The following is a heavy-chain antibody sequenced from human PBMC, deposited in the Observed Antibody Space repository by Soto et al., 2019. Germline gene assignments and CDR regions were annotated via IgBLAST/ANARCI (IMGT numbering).Heavy chain of an antibody. CDR1: GFTFSSYS. J-gene: IGHJ6*02. D-gene: IGHD6-19*01. Sequence: HPGGSLRLSCAASGFTFSSYSMNWVRQAPGKGLEWVSYISSSSSTIYYADSVKGRFTISRDNAKNSLYLQMNSLRDEDTAVYYCARDRIAVAALTYYYYGMDVWGQGTTVTVSS. V-gene: IGHV3-48*02. CDR2: ISSSSSTI. CDR3: ARDRIAVAALTYYYYGMDV.